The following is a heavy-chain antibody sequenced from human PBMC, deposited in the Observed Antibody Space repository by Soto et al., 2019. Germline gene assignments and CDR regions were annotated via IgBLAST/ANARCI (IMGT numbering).Heavy chain of an antibody. V-gene: IGHV1-3*01. CDR1: GYTFTSYA. J-gene: IGHJ5*02. Sequence: ASVKVSCKASGYTFTSYAMHWVRQAPGQRLEWMGWINAGNGNTKYPEKFQGRVTITRDTSASTTNMELSSLRSEDTAVYYCARDGVATIFGVPNWFDPWGQGTLVTVSS. CDR3: ARDGVATIFGVPNWFDP. CDR2: INAGNGNT. D-gene: IGHD3-3*01.